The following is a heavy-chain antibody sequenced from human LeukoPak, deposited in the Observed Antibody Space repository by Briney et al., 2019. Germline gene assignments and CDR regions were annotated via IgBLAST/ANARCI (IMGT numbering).Heavy chain of an antibody. CDR1: GFTFRSYI. Sequence: GCLRLSCAASGFTFRSYIMQRVRQVSGKGPVWVARISSDGGHTMYADSVKGRFTISRDNAKNTLDLQMNSLRVEDTAVYYCVRDGNYDLDVWGQGTTVTVSS. V-gene: IGHV3-74*03. CDR3: VRDGNYDLDV. D-gene: IGHD3-3*01. CDR2: ISSDGGHT. J-gene: IGHJ6*02.